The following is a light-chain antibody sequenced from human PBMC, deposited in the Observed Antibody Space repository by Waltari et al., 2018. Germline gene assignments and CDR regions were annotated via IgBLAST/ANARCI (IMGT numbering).Light chain of an antibody. CDR1: GSNLGNNF. CDR3: GTWDTDLSVV. Sequence: QSVLTQPPSVSAAPGQKVTISCSGTGSNLGNNFVSGYQQLPGTAPKLLIYDNNKRPAGSPDRFSGSKSGTSATLGITGLQTGDEADYYCGTWDTDLSVVFGGGTKLTVL. CDR2: DNN. V-gene: IGLV1-51*01. J-gene: IGLJ2*01.